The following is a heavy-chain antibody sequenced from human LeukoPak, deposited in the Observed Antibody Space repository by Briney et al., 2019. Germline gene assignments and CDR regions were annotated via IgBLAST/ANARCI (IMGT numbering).Heavy chain of an antibody. D-gene: IGHD3-22*01. V-gene: IGHV3-53*01. J-gene: IGHJ3*02. CDR3: ARTAYYYDSSGYDDAFDN. Sequence: GGSLRLSCAASGFTVSSNYMSWVRQAPGKGLEWVSVIYSGGSTYYADSVKGRFTISRDNSKNTLYLQMNSLRAEDTAVYYCARTAYYYDSSGYDDAFDNWGQGTMVTVSS. CDR2: IYSGGST. CDR1: GFTVSSNY.